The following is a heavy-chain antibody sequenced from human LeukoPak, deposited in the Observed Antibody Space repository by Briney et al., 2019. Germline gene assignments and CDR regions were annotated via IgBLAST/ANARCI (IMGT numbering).Heavy chain of an antibody. Sequence: GSSVKVSCKASGGTFSSYAISWVRQAPGQGLEWMGGIIPIFGTANYAQKFQGRVTITTDESTSTAYMELSSLRSEDTAVYYCATHARTIAVAGTGKNWFDPWGQGTLVTVSS. CDR3: ATHARTIAVAGTGKNWFDP. D-gene: IGHD6-19*01. J-gene: IGHJ5*02. CDR1: GGTFSSYA. V-gene: IGHV1-69*05. CDR2: IIPIFGTA.